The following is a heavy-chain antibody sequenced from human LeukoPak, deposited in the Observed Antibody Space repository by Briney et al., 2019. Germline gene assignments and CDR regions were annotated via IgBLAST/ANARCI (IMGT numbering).Heavy chain of an antibody. CDR2: FDPEDGET. Sequence: ASVKVSCKVSGYTLTELSMHWVRQAPGKGLEWMGGFDPEDGETLYAQKFQGRVTMTEDTSTDTAYMELSSLRSEDTAVYYCATAMRGWYYFDYWGQGTLVTVSS. D-gene: IGHD6-19*01. CDR3: ATAMRGWYYFDY. CDR1: GYTLTELS. J-gene: IGHJ4*02. V-gene: IGHV1-24*01.